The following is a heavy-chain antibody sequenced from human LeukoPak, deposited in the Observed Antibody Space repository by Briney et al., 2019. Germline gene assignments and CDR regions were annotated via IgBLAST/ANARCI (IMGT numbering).Heavy chain of an antibody. CDR2: IYYSGST. CDR3: ARLGADFDY. V-gene: IGHV4-39*01. J-gene: IGHJ4*02. CDR1: GGSISSSSYY. D-gene: IGHD3-10*01. Sequence: SETLSLTCTVSGGSISSSSYYWGWIRQPPGKGLEWIGSIYYSGSTYYNLSLKSRVTISVDTSKNQFSLKLSSVTAADTAVYYCARLGADFDYWGQGTLVTVSS.